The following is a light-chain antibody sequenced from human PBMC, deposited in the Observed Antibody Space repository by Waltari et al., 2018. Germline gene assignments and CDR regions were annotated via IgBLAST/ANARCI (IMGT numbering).Light chain of an antibody. Sequence: CRASQGITGSLATCYQKTPSPAPRLLINASTTRAPGVPDMFSSGWSGTDYPPTSSRLEPEDSAIYYCQHYDGSVVTFGGGTKVEIK. CDR3: QHYDGSVVT. J-gene: IGKJ4*01. CDR1: QGITGSL. CDR2: AST. V-gene: IGKV3-20*01.